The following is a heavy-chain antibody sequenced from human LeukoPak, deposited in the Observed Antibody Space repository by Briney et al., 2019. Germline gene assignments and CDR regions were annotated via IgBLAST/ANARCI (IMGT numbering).Heavy chain of an antibody. D-gene: IGHD3-3*01. CDR1: GFTFSSFS. J-gene: IGHJ6*02. V-gene: IGHV3-48*01. CDR2: ISSSGSTI. Sequence: GSLRLSCAASGFTFSSFSMNWVRQAPGKGLEWVSYISSSGSTIYYADSVKGRFTISRDNAKNSLYLQMNSLRAEDTAVYYCARERWSLYSNDYYYYGLDVWGQGTTVTVSS. CDR3: ARERWSLYSNDYYYYGLDV.